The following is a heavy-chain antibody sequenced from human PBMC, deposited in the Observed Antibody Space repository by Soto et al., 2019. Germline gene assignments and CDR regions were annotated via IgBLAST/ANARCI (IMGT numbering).Heavy chain of an antibody. CDR2: ISYDGSNK. J-gene: IGHJ4*02. CDR3: AKDVTLGGVIHTSRSHFDY. D-gene: IGHD3-16*01. CDR1: GFTFSSYG. Sequence: PGGSLRLSCAASGFTFSSYGMHWVRQAPGKGLEWVAVISYDGSNKYYADSVKGRFTISRDNSKNTLYLQMNSLRAEDTAVYYCAKDVTLGGVIHTSRSHFDYCGQGTLVIVSS. V-gene: IGHV3-30*18.